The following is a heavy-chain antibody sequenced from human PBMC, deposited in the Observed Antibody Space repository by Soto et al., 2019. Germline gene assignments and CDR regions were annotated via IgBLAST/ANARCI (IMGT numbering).Heavy chain of an antibody. Sequence: SETLSLTCTVSGGSISSGGYYWSWIRQHPGKGLEWIGYIYYSGNTYYDPSLKSRVTISVDTSKNQFSLKLSSVTAADTAVYYCARECGNSCYTDYWGQGTLVTV. CDR1: GGSISSGGYY. CDR3: ARECGNSCYTDY. CDR2: IYYSGNT. D-gene: IGHD2-15*01. J-gene: IGHJ4*02. V-gene: IGHV4-31*03.